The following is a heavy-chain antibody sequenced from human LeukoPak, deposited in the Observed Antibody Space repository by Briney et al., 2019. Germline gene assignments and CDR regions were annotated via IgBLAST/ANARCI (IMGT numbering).Heavy chain of an antibody. J-gene: IGHJ5*02. CDR2: INPHSGKT. V-gene: IGHV1-8*01. CDR3: ARLSSHYGDYKVDP. D-gene: IGHD4-17*01. Sequence: ASVKVSCKTSGYTFLRYYIHFVRQATGQGLEWMGWINPHSGKTGYAQKFQGRVTMTTDTSANTAYMDLSSLRSEDTAVYYCARLSSHYGDYKVDPWGQGTLVTVSS. CDR1: GYTFLRYY.